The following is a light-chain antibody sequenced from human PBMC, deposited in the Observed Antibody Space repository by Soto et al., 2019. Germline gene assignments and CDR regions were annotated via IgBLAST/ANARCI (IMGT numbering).Light chain of an antibody. CDR1: QSVSSSY. CDR3: HQYGRSPRT. V-gene: IGKV3-20*01. CDR2: GAS. J-gene: IGKJ5*01. Sequence: EIVLTQSPGTLSLSPGERATLSCRASQSVSSSYLAWYQQKPGQAPRLLIYGASSRATGIPDRFSGSGSVTDFTLTISRLEPEDFAVYSCHQYGRSPRTFGQGTRLEMK.